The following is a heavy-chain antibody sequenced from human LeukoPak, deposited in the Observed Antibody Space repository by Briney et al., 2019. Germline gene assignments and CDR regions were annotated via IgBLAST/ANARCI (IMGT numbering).Heavy chain of an antibody. CDR1: GYTFTGYY. V-gene: IGHV1-2*02. J-gene: IGHJ5*02. Sequence: ASVKVSCKASGYTFTGYYMHWVRQAPGQGLEWMGWINPNSGGTNYAQKFQGRVTMTRDTSISTAYMELSRLRSDDTAVYYCARDLNHYDSSGYRWFDPWGQGTLVTVSS. CDR3: ARDLNHYDSSGYRWFDP. D-gene: IGHD3-22*01. CDR2: INPNSGGT.